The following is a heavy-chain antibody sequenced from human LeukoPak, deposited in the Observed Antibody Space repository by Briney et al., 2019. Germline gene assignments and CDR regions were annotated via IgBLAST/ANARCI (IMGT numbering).Heavy chain of an antibody. CDR3: AKAVAGTQPFDY. D-gene: IGHD6-19*01. CDR2: ISSGSSTI. CDR1: GFTFSSYG. J-gene: IGHJ4*02. Sequence: PGRSLRLSCAASGFTFSSYGMHWVRQAPGKGLEWVSYISSGSSTIYYADSVKGRFTISRDNAKHSLYLQMNSLRAEDTAVYYCAKAVAGTQPFDYWGQGTLVTVSS. V-gene: IGHV3-48*01.